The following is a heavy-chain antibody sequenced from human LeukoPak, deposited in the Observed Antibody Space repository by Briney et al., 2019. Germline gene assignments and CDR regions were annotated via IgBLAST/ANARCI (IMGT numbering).Heavy chain of an antibody. CDR1: GFTFSSYS. Sequence: GGFLRLSCAASGFTFSSYSMNWVRQAPGKGLEWVSYISSSSSTIYYADSVKGRFTISRDNAKNSLYLQMNSLRAEDTALYYCAKDITPGESGSYGEDAFDIWGQGTMVTVSS. D-gene: IGHD1-26*01. CDR2: ISSSSSTI. V-gene: IGHV3-48*01. J-gene: IGHJ3*02. CDR3: AKDITPGESGSYGEDAFDI.